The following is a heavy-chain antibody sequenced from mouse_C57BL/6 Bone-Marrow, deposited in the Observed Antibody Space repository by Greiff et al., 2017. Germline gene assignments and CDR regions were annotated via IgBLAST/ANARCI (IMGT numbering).Heavy chain of an antibody. V-gene: IGHV1-76*01. CDR2: IYPGSGNT. Sequence: QVQLQQSGAELVRPGASVKLSCKASGYTFTDYYINWVKQRPGQGLEWIARIYPGSGNTYYTEKFKGKATLTAEKSSSTAYMQLSSLTSEDSAVYFCARGDDGYSGFFAYWGQGTLVTVSA. D-gene: IGHD2-3*01. J-gene: IGHJ3*01. CDR1: GYTFTDYY. CDR3: ARGDDGYSGFFAY.